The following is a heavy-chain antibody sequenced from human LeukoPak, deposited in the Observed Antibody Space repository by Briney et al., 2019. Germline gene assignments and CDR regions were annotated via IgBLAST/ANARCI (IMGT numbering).Heavy chain of an antibody. J-gene: IGHJ4*02. Sequence: GGSLRLSCAASGFTFDDYGMSWVRQAPGKGLEWVSGINWNGGSTGYADSVKGRFTISRDNAKNSLYLQMNSLRAEDTALYYCARVTSYDSSGYFDYWGQGTLVTVSS. CDR2: INWNGGST. V-gene: IGHV3-20*04. CDR1: GFTFDDYG. CDR3: ARVTSYDSSGYFDY. D-gene: IGHD3-22*01.